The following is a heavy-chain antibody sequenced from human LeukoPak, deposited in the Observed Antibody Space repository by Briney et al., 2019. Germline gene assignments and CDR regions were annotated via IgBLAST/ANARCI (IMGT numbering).Heavy chain of an antibody. Sequence: PGRSLRLSCAASAPSVIIFCTRCARHAPGNGREWVLYIMYDGSNKYYADSVKGRFTISRDNSKNTLYLQMNSLRAEDTAVYYCANPYDFWSGYEGIAYWGQGTLVTVSS. V-gene: IGHV3-30*02. J-gene: IGHJ4*02. CDR3: ANPYDFWSGYEGIAY. CDR1: APSVIIFC. D-gene: IGHD3-3*01. CDR2: IMYDGSNK.